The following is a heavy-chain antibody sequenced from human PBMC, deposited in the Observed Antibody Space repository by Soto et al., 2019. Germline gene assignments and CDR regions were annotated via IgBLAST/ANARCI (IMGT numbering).Heavy chain of an antibody. CDR3: ARGGNYVFDY. V-gene: IGHV3-74*01. CDR2: ISGDGSST. J-gene: IGHJ4*02. Sequence: GGSLRLSCAASGFTFRSHWMHWVRQAPGKGLVWVSRISGDGSSTHYAGSVKGRFTISRDNAKNTLYLQMNSLRAEDTAVYYCARGGNYVFDYWGQGTLVTVSS. D-gene: IGHD1-26*01. CDR1: GFTFRSHW.